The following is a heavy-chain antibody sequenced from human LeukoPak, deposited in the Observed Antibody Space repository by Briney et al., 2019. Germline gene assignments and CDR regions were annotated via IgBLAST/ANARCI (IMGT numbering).Heavy chain of an antibody. CDR2: IYYSGST. CDR1: GGSISSSSYY. D-gene: IGHD6-19*01. Sequence: SETLSLTCTVSGGSISSSSYYWGWIRQPPGKGLEWIGSIYYSGSTYYNPSLKSRDTISVDTSKNQFSLKLSSVTAADTAVYYCARPHISSGWYVYWGQGTLVTVSS. CDR3: ARPHISSGWYVY. J-gene: IGHJ4*02. V-gene: IGHV4-39*01.